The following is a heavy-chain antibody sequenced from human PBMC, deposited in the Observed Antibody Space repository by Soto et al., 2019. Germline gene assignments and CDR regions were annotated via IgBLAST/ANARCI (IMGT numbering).Heavy chain of an antibody. CDR2: IYYGGST. V-gene: IGHV4-31*03. Sequence: QVQLQESGPGLVKPSQTLSLTCTVSGGSISSGGYYWSWIRQHPGKGLDWIGYIYYGGSTYYNPSLTSRVTISVDTSKNQFSLKLSSVTAADTAVHYCARERAEGGNYYYYGMDVWGQGTTVTVSS. CDR3: ARERAEGGNYYYYGMDV. J-gene: IGHJ6*02. CDR1: GGSISSGGYY. D-gene: IGHD2-15*01.